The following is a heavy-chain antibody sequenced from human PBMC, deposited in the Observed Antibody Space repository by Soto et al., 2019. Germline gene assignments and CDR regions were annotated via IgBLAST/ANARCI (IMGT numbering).Heavy chain of an antibody. CDR3: ARLSIAALHFDY. Sequence: SETLSLTCTVSGGSISSSSYYWGWIRQPLGKGLEWIGSIYYSGSTYYNPSLKSRVTISVDTSKNQFSLKLSSVTAADTAVYYCARLSIAALHFDYWGQGTLVTVSS. J-gene: IGHJ4*02. CDR2: IYYSGST. V-gene: IGHV4-39*01. D-gene: IGHD6-6*01. CDR1: GGSISSSSYY.